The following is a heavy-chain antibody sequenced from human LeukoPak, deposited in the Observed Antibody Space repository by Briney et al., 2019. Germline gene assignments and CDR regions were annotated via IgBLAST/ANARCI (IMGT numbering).Heavy chain of an antibody. V-gene: IGHV1-69*13. Sequence: GATVKVSCKASGGTFSSYAISWVRQAPGQELEWMGGIIPIFGTANYAQKFQGRVTITADESTSTAYMELSSLRSEDTAVYYCAREKTITFGGVIVRTDAFDIRGQGTMVTVSS. CDR2: IIPIFGTA. D-gene: IGHD3-16*02. CDR1: GGTFSSYA. J-gene: IGHJ3*02. CDR3: AREKTITFGGVIVRTDAFDI.